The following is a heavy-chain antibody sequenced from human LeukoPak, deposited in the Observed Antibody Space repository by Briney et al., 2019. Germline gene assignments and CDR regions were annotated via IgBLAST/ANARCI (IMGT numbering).Heavy chain of an antibody. V-gene: IGHV1-2*02. J-gene: IGHJ3*02. CDR1: GYTFTGYY. Sequence: VASVKVSCKASGYTFTGYYMHWVRQAPGQGLEWMGWINPNSGGTNYAQKFQGRVTMTRDTSISTAYMELSRLRSDDTAVYYCARDSAVTGRDDAFDIWGQGTMVTVSS. D-gene: IGHD4-17*01. CDR2: INPNSGGT. CDR3: ARDSAVTGRDDAFDI.